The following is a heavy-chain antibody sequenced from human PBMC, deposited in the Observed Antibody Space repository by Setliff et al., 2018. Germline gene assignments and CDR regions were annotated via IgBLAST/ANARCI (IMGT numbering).Heavy chain of an antibody. Sequence: GASVKVSCKASGGTFSSYAISWVRQAPGQGLEWMGGIIPIFGTANYAQKFQGRVTITADESTSTAYMELSSLRSEDTAVYYCARGYRGYYNFWSGSQGANWFDPWGQGTLVTVSS. V-gene: IGHV1-69*13. CDR3: ARGYRGYYNFWSGSQGANWFDP. CDR2: IIPIFGTA. D-gene: IGHD3-3*01. CDR1: GGTFSSYA. J-gene: IGHJ5*02.